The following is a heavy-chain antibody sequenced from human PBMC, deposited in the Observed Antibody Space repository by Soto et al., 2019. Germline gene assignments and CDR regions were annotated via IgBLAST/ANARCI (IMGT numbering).Heavy chain of an antibody. CDR3: AKGRESSGSYRPFDY. D-gene: IGHD3-22*01. J-gene: IGHJ4*02. CDR2: ISGGGVAT. V-gene: IGHV3-23*01. Sequence: EVQVLESGGGLGQPGGSLRLSCAASGFTFSSYAMSWVRQAPGKGLEWVSDISGGGVATNYADSVKGRFTISRDNSKNTLYLQMNSLRAEDTAVYYCAKGRESSGSYRPFDYWGQGTLVTVSS. CDR1: GFTFSSYA.